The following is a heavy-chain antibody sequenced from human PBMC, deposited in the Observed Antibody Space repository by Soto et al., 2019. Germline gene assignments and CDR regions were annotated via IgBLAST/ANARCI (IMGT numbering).Heavy chain of an antibody. CDR3: AKDVKIMVYAPHYYYGMDV. V-gene: IGHV3-23*01. Sequence: EVQLLESGGGLVQPGGSLRLSCAASGFTFSSYAMSWVRQAPGKGLEWVSAISGSGGSTYYADSVKGRFTISRDNSKNTLYLQMNSLRAEDTAVYYCAKDVKIMVYAPHYYYGMDVWGQGTTVTVSS. CDR2: ISGSGGST. D-gene: IGHD2-8*01. CDR1: GFTFSSYA. J-gene: IGHJ6*02.